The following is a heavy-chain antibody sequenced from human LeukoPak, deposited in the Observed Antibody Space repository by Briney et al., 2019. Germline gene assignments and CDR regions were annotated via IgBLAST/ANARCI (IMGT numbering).Heavy chain of an antibody. V-gene: IGHV4-34*01. D-gene: IGHD3-10*01. CDR2: INHSGST. J-gene: IGHJ6*02. CDR1: GGSFSGYY. CDR3: ARRWGSGNYYGSGSYHYYYYGMDV. Sequence: PSETLSLTCAVYGGSFSGYYWSWIRQPPGKGLEWIGEINHSGSTNYNPSLKSRVTISVDTSKNQFSLKLSSVTAADTAVYYCARRWGSGNYYGSGSYHYYYYGMDVWGQGTTVTVSS.